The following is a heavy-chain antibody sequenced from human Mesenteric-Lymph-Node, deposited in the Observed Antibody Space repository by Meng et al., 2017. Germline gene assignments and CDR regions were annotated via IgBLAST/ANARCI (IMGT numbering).Heavy chain of an antibody. CDR2: IYSHDEK. V-gene: IGHV2-26*01. J-gene: IGHJ4*02. CDR1: GFSLSSPRMG. D-gene: IGHD4-23*01. Sequence: SGPTLVKPTETLTLTCTVSGFSLSSPRMGVSWIRQPPGKALEWLAHIYSHDEKSYSTSLKNRLNISKDTSKSQVVLTMTNMDPVDTATYYCAHSILDYGGNGDFDYWGQGTLVTVSS. CDR3: AHSILDYGGNGDFDY.